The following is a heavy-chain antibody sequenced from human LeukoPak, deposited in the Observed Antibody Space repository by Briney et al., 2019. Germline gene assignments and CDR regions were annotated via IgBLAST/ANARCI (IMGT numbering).Heavy chain of an antibody. CDR2: ITDSGTST. Sequence: GGSLRLSCAASGFSFSSYAMSWVRQAPGKGLEWVSAITDSGTSTYYADSVKGRFTISRENSKNTLYLQMNSLRAEDTAVYYCAKGESIFEYRGQGTLVTVSS. CDR3: AKGESIFEY. CDR1: GFSFSSYA. V-gene: IGHV3-23*01. D-gene: IGHD3-10*01. J-gene: IGHJ4*02.